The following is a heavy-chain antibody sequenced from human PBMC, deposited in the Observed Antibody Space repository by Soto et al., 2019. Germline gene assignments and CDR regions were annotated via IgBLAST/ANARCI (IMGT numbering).Heavy chain of an antibody. CDR2: IYYSGST. Sequence: SETLSLTCTVSGGSISSYYWSWIRQPPGKGLEWIGYIYYSGSTNYNPSLKSRVTISVDTSKNQFSLKLSSVTAAGTAVYYRARDPGYSYGLDYWGQGTLVTVSS. V-gene: IGHV4-59*01. D-gene: IGHD5-18*01. CDR3: ARDPGYSYGLDY. J-gene: IGHJ4*02. CDR1: GGSISSYY.